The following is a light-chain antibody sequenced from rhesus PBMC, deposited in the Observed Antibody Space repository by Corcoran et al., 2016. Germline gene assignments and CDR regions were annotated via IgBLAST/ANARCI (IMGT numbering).Light chain of an antibody. CDR3: GQGINVPRT. CDR1: QSLVHSNGNTY. V-gene: IGKV2-62*02. J-gene: IGKJ1*01. CDR2: QVS. Sequence: DVVMTQSPLSLPITPGQPASISCRSSQSLVHSNGNTYLSWYQQKPGQPPRRLSYQVSNRDSGVPDRFSGSGAGTVFTLRIGGVEAEDVGVYYCGQGINVPRTFGQGTKVKIK.